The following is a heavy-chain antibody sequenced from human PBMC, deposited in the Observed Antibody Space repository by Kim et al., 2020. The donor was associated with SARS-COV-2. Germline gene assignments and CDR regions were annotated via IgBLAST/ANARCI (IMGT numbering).Heavy chain of an antibody. D-gene: IGHD5-12*01. CDR1: GYTFTSYA. CDR2: INTNTGNP. V-gene: IGHV7-4-1*02. J-gene: IGHJ4*02. Sequence: ATVTVSCKASGYTFTSYAMNWVRQAPGQGLEWMGWINTNTGNPTYAQGLTGRFVFSLDTSVSTAYLQISSLKAEDTAVYYCARDIGRDGYNVDYWGQGTLVTVCS. CDR3: ARDIGRDGYNVDY.